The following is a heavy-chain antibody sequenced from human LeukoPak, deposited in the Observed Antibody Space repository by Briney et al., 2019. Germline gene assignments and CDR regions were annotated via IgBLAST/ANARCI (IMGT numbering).Heavy chain of an antibody. CDR2: IYSGGST. J-gene: IGHJ3*02. D-gene: IGHD1-14*01. V-gene: IGHV3-53*01. CDR1: GFTVSSNY. CDR3: AREIGGNHYAFDI. Sequence: PGGSLRLSCAASGFTVSSNYMSWVRQAPGKGLEWVSVIYSGGSTYYADSVEGRFTISRDNSKNTLYLQMNSLRAEDTAVYYCAREIGGNHYAFDIWGQGTMVTVSS.